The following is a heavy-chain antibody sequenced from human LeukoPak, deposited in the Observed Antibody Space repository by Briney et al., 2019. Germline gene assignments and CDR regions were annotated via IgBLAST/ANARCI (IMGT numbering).Heavy chain of an antibody. V-gene: IGHV3-23*01. CDR3: AKDFSGYSYSYYYYGMDV. CDR2: ISGSGGST. J-gene: IGHJ6*02. D-gene: IGHD6-13*01. CDR1: GFTFSGYA. Sequence: GGSLRLSCAASGFTFSGYAMSWVRQAPGKGLEWVSAISGSGGSTYYADSVKGRFTISRDNSKNTLYLQMNSLRAEDTAVYYCAKDFSGYSYSYYYYGMDVWGQGTTVTVSS.